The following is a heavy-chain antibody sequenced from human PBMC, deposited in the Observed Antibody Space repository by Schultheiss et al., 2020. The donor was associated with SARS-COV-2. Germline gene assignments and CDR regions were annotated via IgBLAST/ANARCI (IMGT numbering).Heavy chain of an antibody. Sequence: GGSLRLSCAASGFTFTNYAIHWVRQAPGKGLEWVAVISYDGSNKYYADSVKGRFTISRDNSKNSLFLQMNSLRAEDTAVYYCGRGMDVWGQGTTVTVSS. V-gene: IGHV3-30*04. J-gene: IGHJ6*02. CDR3: GRGMDV. CDR1: GFTFTNYA. CDR2: ISYDGSNK.